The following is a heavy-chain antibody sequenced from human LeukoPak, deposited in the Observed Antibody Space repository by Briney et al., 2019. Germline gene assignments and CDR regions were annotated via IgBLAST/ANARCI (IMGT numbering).Heavy chain of an antibody. D-gene: IGHD4-17*01. CDR1: GYSFTSYW. Sequence: PGEPLKISCKGSGYSFTSYWIGWVRQMPGKGPEWMRIIYPGGSDTSYSPSFQGQVTISADKSISTACLHWSSLKASDTAVYYCARGPTKPGEDYGDYLRSQGFDYYYYGMDVWGQGTTVTVSS. V-gene: IGHV5-51*01. CDR3: ARGPTKPGEDYGDYLRSQGFDYYYYGMDV. CDR2: IYPGGSDT. J-gene: IGHJ6*02.